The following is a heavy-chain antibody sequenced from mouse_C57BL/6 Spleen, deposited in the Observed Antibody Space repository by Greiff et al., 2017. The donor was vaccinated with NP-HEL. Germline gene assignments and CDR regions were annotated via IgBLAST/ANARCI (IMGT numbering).Heavy chain of an antibody. CDR3: ARHSVDGFYAMDY. Sequence: DVQLVESGGDLVKPGGSLKLSCAASGFTFSSYGMSWVRQTPDKRLEWVATISSGGSYTYYPDSVKGRFTISRDNAKNTLYLQMSSLKSEDTAMYYCARHSVDGFYAMDYWGQGTSVTVSS. J-gene: IGHJ4*01. CDR1: GFTFSSYG. D-gene: IGHD2-3*01. CDR2: ISSGGSYT. V-gene: IGHV5-6*01.